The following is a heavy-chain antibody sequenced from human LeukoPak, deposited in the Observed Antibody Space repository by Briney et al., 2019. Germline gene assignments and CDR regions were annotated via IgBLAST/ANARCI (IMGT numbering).Heavy chain of an antibody. D-gene: IGHD3-10*01. CDR2: ISYDGSNK. V-gene: IGHV3-30*03. Sequence: PGGSLRLSCAASGFTFSSYGMHWVRQAPGKGLERVAVISYDGSNKYYADSVKGRFTISRDNSKNTLYLQMNSLRAEDTAVYYCVRGYGRFDYWGQGTLVTVSS. J-gene: IGHJ4*02. CDR3: VRGYGRFDY. CDR1: GFTFSSYG.